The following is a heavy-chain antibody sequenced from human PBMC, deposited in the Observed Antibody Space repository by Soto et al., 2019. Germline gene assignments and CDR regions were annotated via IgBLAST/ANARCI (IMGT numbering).Heavy chain of an antibody. CDR3: ASAITGTTDYYGMDV. CDR1: GGTFSSYA. D-gene: IGHD1-7*01. J-gene: IGHJ6*02. CDR2: IIPIFGTA. V-gene: IGHV1-69*13. Sequence: GASVKVSCKASGGTFSSYAISWVRQAPGQGLEWMGGIIPIFGTANYAQKFQGRVTITADESTSTAYMELSSLRSEDTAVYYCASAITGTTDYYGMDVWGQGTTVTVSS.